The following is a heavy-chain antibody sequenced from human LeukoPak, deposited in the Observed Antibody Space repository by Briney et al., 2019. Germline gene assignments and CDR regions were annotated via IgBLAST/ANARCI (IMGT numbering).Heavy chain of an antibody. Sequence: SETLSLTCTVSGGSISSSSYYWGWIRQPPGKGLEWIGYIYYSGSTYYNPSLKSRVTISVDTSKNQFSLKLSSVTAADAAVYYCARDLFTVTAVWGQGTLVTVSS. D-gene: IGHD2-21*02. V-gene: IGHV4-39*07. CDR3: ARDLFTVTAV. CDR2: IYYSGST. CDR1: GGSISSSSYY. J-gene: IGHJ4*02.